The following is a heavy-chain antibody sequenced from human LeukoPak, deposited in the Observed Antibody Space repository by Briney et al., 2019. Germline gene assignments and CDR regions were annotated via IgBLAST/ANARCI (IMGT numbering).Heavy chain of an antibody. CDR2: INHSGST. V-gene: IGHV4-34*01. CDR1: GGSFSGYY. CDR3: ARSWNYGSGSLSY. J-gene: IGHJ4*02. Sequence: SETLSLTCAVYGGSFSGYYWSWIRQPPGKGLEWIGEINHSGSTNYNPSLKSRVIISVDTSKNQFSLKLSSVTAADTAVYYCARSWNYGSGSLSYWGQGTLVTVSS. D-gene: IGHD3-10*01.